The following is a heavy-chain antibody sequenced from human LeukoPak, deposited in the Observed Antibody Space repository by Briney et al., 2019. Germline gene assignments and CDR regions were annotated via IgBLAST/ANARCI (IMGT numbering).Heavy chain of an antibody. V-gene: IGHV3-53*01. CDR2: IYSGGST. CDR1: GFTVSSNY. Sequence: GGSLRLSCAASGFTVSSNYMSWVRQAPGKGLEWVSVIYSGGSTYYADSVKGRFTISRDNSKNTLYLQMNSLRAEDTAVYYCARDGEHYYDFWSGYESNWFDPWGQGTLVTVSS. CDR3: ARDGEHYYDFWSGYESNWFDP. D-gene: IGHD3-3*01. J-gene: IGHJ5*02.